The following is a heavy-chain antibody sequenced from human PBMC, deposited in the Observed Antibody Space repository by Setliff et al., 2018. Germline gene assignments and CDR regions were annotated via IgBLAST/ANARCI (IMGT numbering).Heavy chain of an antibody. D-gene: IGHD3-22*01. Sequence: GGSLRLSCAASGFRFNIYWMTWVRQAPGKGLEWVANIERDGSEKSYVDSVKGRFTISRDNAKNSLYLLMKSVRVDDTAVYYCARSINGYQQRYDIWGQGALVTVSS. CDR1: GFRFNIYW. CDR3: ARSINGYQQRYDI. V-gene: IGHV3-7*01. J-gene: IGHJ4*02. CDR2: IERDGSEK.